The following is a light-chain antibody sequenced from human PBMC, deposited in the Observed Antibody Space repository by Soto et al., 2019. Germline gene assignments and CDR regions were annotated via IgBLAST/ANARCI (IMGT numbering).Light chain of an antibody. V-gene: IGKV3-20*01. CDR2: GAS. J-gene: IGKJ4*01. CDR1: QSVSRSY. Sequence: EIVLTQSPGTLSLSPGERATLSCRASQSVSRSYLAWYQQKPGQAPRLLIYGASSRATGIPDRFSGSGSGTDFTLTISRLEPEDFAVYYCQQYDNSPLTFGGGTKVDIK. CDR3: QQYDNSPLT.